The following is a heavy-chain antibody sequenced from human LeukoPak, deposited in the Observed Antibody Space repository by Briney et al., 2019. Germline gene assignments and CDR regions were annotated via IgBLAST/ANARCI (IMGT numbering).Heavy chain of an antibody. D-gene: IGHD5-18*01. CDR1: GDSITTSS. V-gene: IGHV4-59*08. J-gene: IGHJ5*02. Sequence: SETLSLTCTVSGDSITTSSWTWIRQPPGKGLEWIGYMYFTGTTNYNPSLSSRVTISLDASKKHFSLRLNSVTAADTAVYYCARRSPDTAMAPWGQGTLVTVSS. CDR2: MYFTGTT. CDR3: ARRSPDTAMAP.